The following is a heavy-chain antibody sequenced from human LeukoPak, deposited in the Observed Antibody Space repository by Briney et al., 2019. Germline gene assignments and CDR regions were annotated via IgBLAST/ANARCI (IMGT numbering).Heavy chain of an antibody. D-gene: IGHD3-3*01. V-gene: IGHV1-24*01. CDR1: GYTLTELS. CDR3: ARGNPDYDLWSDYYPYYFDY. CDR2: FDPEDGET. Sequence: ASVKVSCKVSGYTLTELSMHWVRQAPGKGLEWMGGFDPEDGETIYAQKFQGRVTMTEDTSTDTAYMELSSLRSEDTAVYYCARGNPDYDLWSDYYPYYFDYWGQGSLVTVSS. J-gene: IGHJ4*02.